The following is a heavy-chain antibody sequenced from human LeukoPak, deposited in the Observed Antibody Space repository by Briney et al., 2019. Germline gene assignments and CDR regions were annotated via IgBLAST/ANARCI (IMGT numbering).Heavy chain of an antibody. Sequence: SETLSLTCTVSGGSISSYYWSWIRQPAGKGLEWIGRIHTSGSTNYNPSLKSRVTMSVDTSKNQFSLRLSSVTAADTAVYYCARDGYFYGWGRHLDYWGQGTLVIVSS. CDR3: ARDGYFYGWGRHLDY. J-gene: IGHJ4*02. CDR2: IHTSGST. V-gene: IGHV4-4*07. CDR1: GGSISSYY. D-gene: IGHD3-10*01.